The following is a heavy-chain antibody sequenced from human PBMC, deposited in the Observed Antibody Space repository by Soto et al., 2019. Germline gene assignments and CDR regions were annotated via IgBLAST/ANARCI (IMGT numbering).Heavy chain of an antibody. Sequence: WTCIRQPPGKGLEWIGNIYYSGSTTYNPSLKSRVTISVDTSKNQFSLRLSSVTAADTAVYYCATQTANFYGSGSYYLPFDYWGQGTLVTVSS. D-gene: IGHD3-10*01. J-gene: IGHJ4*02. CDR3: ATQTANFYGSGSYYLPFDY. V-gene: IGHV4-59*01. CDR2: IYYSGST.